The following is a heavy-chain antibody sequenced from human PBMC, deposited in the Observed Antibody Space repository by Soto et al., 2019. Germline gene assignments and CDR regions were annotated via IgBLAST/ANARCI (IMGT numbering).Heavy chain of an antibody. CDR3: ASFGSGDCNGGRCYSPFDY. V-gene: IGHV4-30-4*01. CDR1: GRSISSVNYY. D-gene: IGHD2-15*01. Sequence: PSETLSLTCTVSGRSISSVNYYWSWIRQPPGKGLEWIGYIYYSGNTYYNPSLKSRVNISVDTSKNQFSLKLNSVTAADTAVYYCASFGSGDCNGGRCYSPFDYWGQGTLVTVSS. CDR2: IYYSGNT. J-gene: IGHJ4*02.